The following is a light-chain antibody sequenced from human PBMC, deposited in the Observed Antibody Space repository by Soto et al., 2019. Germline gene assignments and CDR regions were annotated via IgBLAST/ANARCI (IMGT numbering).Light chain of an antibody. Sequence: QSALAQPASVSGSPGQSITISCTGTRSDVGGYTLVSWFQQYSGKAPKLMIYEDNKRPSGVSDRFSGSKSGNTASLTISGLQAEDEADYYCCSYAGSSSVLFGVGTKLTVL. CDR1: RSDVGGYTL. V-gene: IGLV2-23*01. CDR3: CSYAGSSSVL. J-gene: IGLJ2*01. CDR2: EDN.